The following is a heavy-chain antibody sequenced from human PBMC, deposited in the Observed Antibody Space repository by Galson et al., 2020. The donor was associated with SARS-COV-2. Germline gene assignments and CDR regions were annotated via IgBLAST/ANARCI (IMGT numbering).Heavy chain of an antibody. CDR2: ISGSGGST. V-gene: IGHV3-23*01. CDR3: AGGAYDSSGYYYARWRY. Sequence: GGSLRLSCAASGFTFSSYAMSWVRQAPGKGLEWVSPISGSGGSTYYADSVKGRFTISRDNSKNTLYLPMNSLRAEDTAVYYCAGGAYDSSGYYYARWRYWGQGTLVTVSS. CDR1: GFTFSSYA. D-gene: IGHD3-22*01. J-gene: IGHJ4*02.